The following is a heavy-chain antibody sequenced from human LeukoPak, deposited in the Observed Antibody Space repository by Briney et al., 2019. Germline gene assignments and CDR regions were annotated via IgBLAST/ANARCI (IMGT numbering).Heavy chain of an antibody. CDR1: GGSISSSSYC. D-gene: IGHD6-19*01. CDR3: ARIAVAGTVY. V-gene: IGHV4-39*01. Sequence: SETLSLTCTVSGGSISSSSYCWGWIRQPPGKGLEWIGSIYYSGSTYYNPSLKSRVTISVDTSKNQFSLKLSSVTAADTAVYYCARIAVAGTVYWGQGTLVTVSS. J-gene: IGHJ4*02. CDR2: IYYSGST.